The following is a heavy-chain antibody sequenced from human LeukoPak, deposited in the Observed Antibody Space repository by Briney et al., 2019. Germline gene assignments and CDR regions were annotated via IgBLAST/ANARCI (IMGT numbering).Heavy chain of an antibody. Sequence: SVTVSCTASGGTFSSYAISWVRQAPGQGLEWMGGIIPVFGTANYAQKFQGRVTITTDESTSTAYMELSSLRSEDTAVYYCATGGSWNDGDFDYWGQGTLVTVSS. D-gene: IGHD1-1*01. CDR1: GGTFSSYA. CDR2: IIPVFGTA. J-gene: IGHJ4*02. V-gene: IGHV1-69*05. CDR3: ATGGSWNDGDFDY.